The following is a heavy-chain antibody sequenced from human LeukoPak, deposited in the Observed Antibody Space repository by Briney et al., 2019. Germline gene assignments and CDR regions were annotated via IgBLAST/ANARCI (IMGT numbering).Heavy chain of an antibody. V-gene: IGHV1-18*01. CDR1: GYTFMSYR. Sequence: ASVKVSCKASGYTFMSYRFSWVRQAPGQGLEWMGWISGYNGNTKYAQKFQGRGTLTTDTSTNTAYMELRSLRSDDSAVYYCARGGARFGDAFDYWGQGTLVTVSS. CDR3: ARGGARFGDAFDY. J-gene: IGHJ4*02. CDR2: ISGYNGNT. D-gene: IGHD3-10*01.